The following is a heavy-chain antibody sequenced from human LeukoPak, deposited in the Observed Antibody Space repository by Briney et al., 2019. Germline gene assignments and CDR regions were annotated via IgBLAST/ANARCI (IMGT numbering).Heavy chain of an antibody. Sequence: GASVKVSCKASGYTFTGYYMHWVRQAPGQGLEWMGWINPNSGGTNYAQKFQGRVTMTRDTSIGTAYMELSRLRSDDTAVYYCARRPARFGGFDPWGQGTLVTVSS. D-gene: IGHD3-10*01. J-gene: IGHJ5*02. CDR3: ARRPARFGGFDP. CDR1: GYTFTGYY. CDR2: INPNSGGT. V-gene: IGHV1-2*02.